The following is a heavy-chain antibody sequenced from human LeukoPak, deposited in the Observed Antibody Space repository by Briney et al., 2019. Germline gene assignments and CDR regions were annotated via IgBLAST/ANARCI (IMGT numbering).Heavy chain of an antibody. D-gene: IGHD6-19*01. Sequence: SETLSLTCTVSGGSISSGGYYWSWIRQHPGKGLERIGYIYYSGSTYYNPSLKSRVTISVDTSKNQFSLKLSSVTAADTAVYYCARNGHSSGWYYFDYWGQGTLVTVSS. V-gene: IGHV4-31*03. CDR1: GGSISSGGYY. J-gene: IGHJ4*02. CDR2: IYYSGST. CDR3: ARNGHSSGWYYFDY.